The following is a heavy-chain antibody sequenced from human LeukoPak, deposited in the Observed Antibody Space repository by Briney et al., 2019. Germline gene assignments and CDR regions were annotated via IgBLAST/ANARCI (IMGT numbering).Heavy chain of an antibody. CDR3: AKDSRYSGNYKAFDN. Sequence: GGSLRLSCAASGFTFSSYAMSWVRQAPGKGLEWVSGISGSGSITNYADSVKGRFTISRDNSKNTLYLQMNSLRAEDTAVFYCAKDSRYSGNYKAFDNWGPGTMVTVSS. V-gene: IGHV3-23*01. J-gene: IGHJ3*02. D-gene: IGHD1-26*01. CDR2: ISGSGSIT. CDR1: GFTFSSYA.